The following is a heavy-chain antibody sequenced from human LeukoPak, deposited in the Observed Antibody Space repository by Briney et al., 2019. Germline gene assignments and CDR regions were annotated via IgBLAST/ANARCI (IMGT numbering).Heavy chain of an antibody. CDR1: GYTFTGYY. V-gene: IGHV1-2*02. J-gene: IGHJ3*02. CDR2: INPNSGGT. CDR3: ARNVHNWNIIRDAFDI. D-gene: IGHD1/OR15-1a*01. Sequence: ASVRVSCKASGYTFTGYYMHWVRQAPGQGLGWMGWINPNSGGTNYAQKFQGRVTMTRDTSISTAYMELSRLRSDDTAGYYCARNVHNWNIIRDAFDIWGQGTMVTVSS.